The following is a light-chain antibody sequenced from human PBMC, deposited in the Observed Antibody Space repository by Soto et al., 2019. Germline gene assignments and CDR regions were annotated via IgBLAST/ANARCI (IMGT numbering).Light chain of an antibody. CDR1: QRVSSY. CDR2: AVS. Sequence: DIQLIQSPSSLSASVGDRVTITCHTSQRVSSYLNWYQQKPGKAPKLLINAVSTLHSGVPSRFSGSGSETDFTLAISSLQPEDSGTYYCQQSYTTPSWTFGQGHKVEI. V-gene: IGKV1-39*01. CDR3: QQSYTTPSWT. J-gene: IGKJ1*01.